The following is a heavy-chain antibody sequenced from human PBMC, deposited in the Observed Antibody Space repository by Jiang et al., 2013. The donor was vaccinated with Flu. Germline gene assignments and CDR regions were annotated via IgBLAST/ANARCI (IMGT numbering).Heavy chain of an antibody. D-gene: IGHD6-19*01. V-gene: IGHV5-10-1*01. CDR1: GYKFTDYW. CDR3: ARALHSSAYYWFDA. CDR2: VDPSDSYT. J-gene: IGHJ5*02. Sequence: GAEVKKPGESLRISCQGSGYKFTDYWISWVRQVPGKGLEWMGRVDPSDSYTINSPSLEGHITMSGDRSISTAYLQWSSLKASDTAMYYCARALHSSAYYWFDAWGQGTLVTVSS.